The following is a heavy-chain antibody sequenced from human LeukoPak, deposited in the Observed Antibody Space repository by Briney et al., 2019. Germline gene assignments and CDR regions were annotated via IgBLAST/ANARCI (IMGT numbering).Heavy chain of an antibody. J-gene: IGHJ4*02. CDR2: IYYTGST. Sequence: SETLSLTCGVSGGAITNYYWNWIRQAPGKGLEWLGYIYYTGSTTYNPSVKSRITISLDTSKKQISLKLRSVTAADTAVYYCARSPPLYCSSTSCPFDYWGQGTLVAVSS. CDR3: ARSPPLYCSSTSCPFDY. D-gene: IGHD2-2*01. V-gene: IGHV4-59*01. CDR1: GGAITNYY.